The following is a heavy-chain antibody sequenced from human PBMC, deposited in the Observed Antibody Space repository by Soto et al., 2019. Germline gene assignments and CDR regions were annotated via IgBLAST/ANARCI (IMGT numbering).Heavy chain of an antibody. V-gene: IGHV1-58*01. Sequence: SVKVSCKASGFTFTSSAVQWVRQARGQRLEWIGWIVVGSGNTNYAQKFQERVTITRDMSTSTAYMELSSLRSEDTAVYYCAARGYSGYDRLNFDYWGQGTLVTVSS. CDR1: GFTFTSSA. J-gene: IGHJ4*02. CDR2: IVVGSGNT. CDR3: AARGYSGYDRLNFDY. D-gene: IGHD5-12*01.